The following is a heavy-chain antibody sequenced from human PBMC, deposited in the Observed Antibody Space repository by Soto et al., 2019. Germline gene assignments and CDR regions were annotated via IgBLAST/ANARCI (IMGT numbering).Heavy chain of an antibody. D-gene: IGHD1-1*01. CDR2: ISYDGSNQ. CDR3: AKDSVQLSCYGVTSFDY. V-gene: IGHV3-30*18. J-gene: IGHJ4*02. CDR1: GFAFSSNA. Sequence: QVQLVESGGGVVQPGRSLRLSCAASGFAFSSNAMHWVRQAPGKGLEWVAVISYDGSNQYYADSVKGRFTISRDNSKTTLYLQLNSLRAEDTAVYYCAKDSVQLSCYGVTSFDYWGQGTLVTVSS.